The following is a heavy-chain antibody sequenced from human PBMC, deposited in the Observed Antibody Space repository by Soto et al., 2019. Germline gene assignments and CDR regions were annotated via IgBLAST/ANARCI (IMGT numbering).Heavy chain of an antibody. CDR1: GYTFTGYY. Sequence: SVKVSFKTSGYTFTGYYIHWVRQAPGQGLEWMGWINPNSGGTNYAQKFQGRVTMTRDTSISTAYMEVSSLRSDDTAVYFCARGYFDYWGQGTLVTVSS. CDR3: ARGYFDY. CDR2: INPNSGGT. J-gene: IGHJ4*02. V-gene: IGHV1-2*02.